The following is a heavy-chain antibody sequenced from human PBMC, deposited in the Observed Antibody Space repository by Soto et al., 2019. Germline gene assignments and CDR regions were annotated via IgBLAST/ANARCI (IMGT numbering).Heavy chain of an antibody. D-gene: IGHD3-3*01. J-gene: IGHJ4*02. CDR2: IYSGIGST. CDR3: ARGGDFWSGYSLDS. V-gene: IGHV3-53*01. Sequence: SLRLSCVASGFTVSSKYMNWVRQVPGKGLERVAIIYSGIGSTYYADSVKGRFTISRDDSKNTLYLQMNGLRPEDTAVYHCARGGDFWSGYSLDSWGQGTLVTVSS. CDR1: GFTVSSKY.